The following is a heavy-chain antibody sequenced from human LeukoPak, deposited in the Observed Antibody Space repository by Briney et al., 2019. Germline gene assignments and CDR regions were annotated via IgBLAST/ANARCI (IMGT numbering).Heavy chain of an antibody. Sequence: ASVKVSCKASGYTFTSYDINWVRQATGQGLEWMGWMNPNSGNTDYAQKFQGRVTMTRNTSISTAYMELSSLRSDDTAVYYCVREGGEDSTGYRDYWGQGTLVTVSS. J-gene: IGHJ4*02. D-gene: IGHD3-22*01. CDR3: VREGGEDSTGYRDY. V-gene: IGHV1-8*01. CDR1: GYTFTSYD. CDR2: MNPNSGNT.